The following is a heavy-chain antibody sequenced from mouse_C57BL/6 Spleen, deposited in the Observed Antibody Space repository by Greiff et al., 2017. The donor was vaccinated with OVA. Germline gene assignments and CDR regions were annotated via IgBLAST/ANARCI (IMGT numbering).Heavy chain of an antibody. CDR3: AKRSGYGAMDY. J-gene: IGHJ4*01. Sequence: VKLVESGPGLVAPSQSLSITCTVSGFSLTSYGVDWVRQPPGKGLEWLGVIWGGGSTNYNSALMSSLSISKDNTKGQMFLKMISPQTDDTAMYYCAKRSGYGAMDYWGQGTSVTVSS. D-gene: IGHD3-2*02. CDR2: IWGGGST. V-gene: IGHV2-9*01. CDR1: GFSLTSYG.